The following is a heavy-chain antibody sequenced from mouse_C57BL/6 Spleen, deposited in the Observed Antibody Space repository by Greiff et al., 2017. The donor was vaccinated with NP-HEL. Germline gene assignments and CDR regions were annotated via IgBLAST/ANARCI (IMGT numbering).Heavy chain of an antibody. V-gene: IGHV1-61*01. J-gene: IGHJ2*01. CDR1: GYTFTSYW. D-gene: IGHD2-2*01. CDR2: IYPSDSET. Sequence: QVQLQQPGAELVRPGSSVKLSCKASGYTFTSYWMDWVKQRPGQGLEWIGNIYPSDSETHYNQKFKDKATLTVDKSSSTAYMQLSSLTSEDSAVYYCARWLGDYFDYWGQGTTLTVSS. CDR3: ARWLGDYFDY.